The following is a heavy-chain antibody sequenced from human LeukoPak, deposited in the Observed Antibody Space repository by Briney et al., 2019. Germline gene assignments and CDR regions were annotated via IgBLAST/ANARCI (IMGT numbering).Heavy chain of an antibody. CDR3: ATKIPRSRYFDY. Sequence: ASVKVSCKVSGYTLSELSMHWVRQAPGKGLEWMGGFDPEEGEIIYAQKFQGRVTMTEDTSTDTAYMELSSLRSEDTAVYYCATKIPRSRYFDYWGQGTLVTVSS. CDR2: FDPEEGEI. CDR1: GYTLSELS. D-gene: IGHD2-21*01. J-gene: IGHJ4*02. V-gene: IGHV1-24*01.